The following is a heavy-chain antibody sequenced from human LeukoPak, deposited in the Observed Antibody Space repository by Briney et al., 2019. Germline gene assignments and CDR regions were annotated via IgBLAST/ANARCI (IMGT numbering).Heavy chain of an antibody. CDR2: IIPILGIA. D-gene: IGHD2-15*01. CDR1: GGTFSSYA. CDR3: AREKGLKGYCSGGSCIYYGMDV. Sequence: SVKVSCKASGGTFSSYAISWVRQAPGQGLEWMGRIIPILGIANYAQKFQGRVTITADKSTSTAYMELSSLRSEDTAVYYCAREKGLKGYCSGGSCIYYGMDVWGQGTTVTVSS. J-gene: IGHJ6*02. V-gene: IGHV1-69*04.